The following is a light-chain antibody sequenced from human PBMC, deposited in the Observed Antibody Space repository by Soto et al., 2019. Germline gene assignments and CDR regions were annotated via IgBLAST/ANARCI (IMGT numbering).Light chain of an antibody. CDR1: SSDVGGYSY. CDR2: EVS. Sequence: QSALTQPASVSGSPGQSITISCTGTSSDVGGYSYVSWYQQHPGKTPKLMIYEVSNRPSGVSHRFSGSKSGNTASLTTSGLQTEDEADYYCSSFSSITREVFGGGTQLTVL. V-gene: IGLV2-14*01. J-gene: IGLJ2*01. CDR3: SSFSSITREV.